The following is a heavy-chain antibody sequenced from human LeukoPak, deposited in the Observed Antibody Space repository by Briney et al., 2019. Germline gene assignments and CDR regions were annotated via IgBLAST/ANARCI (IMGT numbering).Heavy chain of an antibody. CDR3: ARDTLTYCSGGSCYSGGFDY. D-gene: IGHD2-15*01. V-gene: IGHV3-23*01. CDR2: ISGSGGST. CDR1: GFTFRSYA. Sequence: GGSLRLSCTASGFTFRSYAMSWVRQAPGKGLEWVSGISGSGGSTYYADSVKGRFTISRDNSKNTLYLQMNSLRAEDTAVYYCARDTLTYCSGGSCYSGGFDYWGQGTLVTVSS. J-gene: IGHJ4*02.